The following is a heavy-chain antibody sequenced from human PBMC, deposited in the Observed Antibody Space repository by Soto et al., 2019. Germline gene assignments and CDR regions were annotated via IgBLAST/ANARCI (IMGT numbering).Heavy chain of an antibody. CDR1: GYSFITDW. CDR3: ARLSRASFALDV. Sequence: PGESLKISCKGSGYSFITDWISWVRQMPGKGLEWMGRIDPTDSYTKYSPSFEGHVTISADKSISTAYLQWSSLKASDSAVYYCARLSRASFALDVWDQGTTVTVSS. V-gene: IGHV5-10-1*01. D-gene: IGHD3-16*01. CDR2: IDPTDSYT. J-gene: IGHJ6*02.